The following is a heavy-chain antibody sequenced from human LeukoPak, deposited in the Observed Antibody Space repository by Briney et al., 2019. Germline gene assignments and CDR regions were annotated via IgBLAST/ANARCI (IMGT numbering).Heavy chain of an antibody. Sequence: PSETLSLTCTVSGGSISSGGYYWSWIRQHPGKGLEWIGYIYYSGSTYYNPSLKGRVTISVDTSKNQFSLKLSSVTAADTAVYYCARGSSVLTRPYYGSGSLGLKIDPWGQGTLVTVSS. CDR1: GGSISSGGYY. CDR2: IYYSGST. CDR3: ARGSSVLTRPYYGSGSLGLKIDP. D-gene: IGHD3-10*01. J-gene: IGHJ5*02. V-gene: IGHV4-31*03.